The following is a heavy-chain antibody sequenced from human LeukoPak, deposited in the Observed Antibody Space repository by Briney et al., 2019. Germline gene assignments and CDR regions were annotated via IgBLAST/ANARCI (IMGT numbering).Heavy chain of an antibody. Sequence: GGSLRLSCAASEFTFSSYSMNWVRQAPGKGLEWVSSISSSSSYIYYADSVKGRFTISRDNAKNSLYLQMNSLRAEDTAVYYCARDGIVGANNWFDPWGQGTLVTVSS. CDR1: EFTFSSYS. J-gene: IGHJ5*02. CDR3: ARDGIVGANNWFDP. V-gene: IGHV3-21*01. CDR2: ISSSSSYI. D-gene: IGHD1-26*01.